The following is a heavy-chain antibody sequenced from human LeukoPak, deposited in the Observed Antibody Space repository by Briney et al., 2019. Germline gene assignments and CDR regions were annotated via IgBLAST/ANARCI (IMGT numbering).Heavy chain of an antibody. CDR1: GGSFNSYY. J-gene: IGHJ4*02. CDR2: IYYSGST. Sequence: SETLSLTCTVSGGSFNSYYWSWIRQFPGKGLEWIGYIYYSGSTDYNPSLKGRVTISVDTSKNQFTLKLSSVTAADTAVYYCARSTGRDGYNFGYWGQGTLVTVSS. D-gene: IGHD5-24*01. CDR3: ARSTGRDGYNFGY. V-gene: IGHV4-59*08.